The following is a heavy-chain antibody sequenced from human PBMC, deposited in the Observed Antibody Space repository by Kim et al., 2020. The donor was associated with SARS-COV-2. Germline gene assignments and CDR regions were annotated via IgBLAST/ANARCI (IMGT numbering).Heavy chain of an antibody. CDR2: INSDGSST. V-gene: IGHV3-74*01. CDR1: GFTFSSYW. D-gene: IGHD2-2*01. Sequence: GGSLRLSCAASGFTFSSYWMHWVRQAPGKGLVWVSRINSDGSSTSYADSVKGRFTISRDNAKNTLYLQMNSLRAEDTAVYYCARAPSHYCSSTSCRVFRQYFDRWGRGTLVTVPS. CDR3: ARAPSHYCSSTSCRVFRQYFDR. J-gene: IGHJ2*01.